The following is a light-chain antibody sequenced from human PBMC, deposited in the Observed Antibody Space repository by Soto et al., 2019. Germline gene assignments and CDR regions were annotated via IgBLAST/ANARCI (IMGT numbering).Light chain of an antibody. J-gene: IGLJ2*01. CDR2: DVT. CDR1: SSDVGRFNY. CDR3: SSFVGTSILVV. V-gene: IGLV2-14*01. Sequence: QSALTQPASVSGSPGQSITISCTGTSSDVGRFNYVSWYQQHHGNPPKLIIVDVTRRPSGVSNRFSGSKSGNAASLTISGLQAEDEANYYCSSFVGTSILVVFGGGTQLTVL.